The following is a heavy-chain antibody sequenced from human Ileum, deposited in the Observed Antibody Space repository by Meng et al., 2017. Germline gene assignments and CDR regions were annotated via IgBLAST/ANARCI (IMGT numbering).Heavy chain of an antibody. CDR2: ISSSSDTT. Sequence: SLKISCAASGFTFTSYAMSWVRQAPGKGLEWVSVISSSSDTTYYADSVKGRFTISRDNSKNTLHLQMNSLKAEDAAVYYCVKGVHLGRGITYYFDYWGQGTLVTVSS. V-gene: IGHV3-23*01. CDR3: VKGVHLGRGITYYFDY. CDR1: GFTFTSYA. D-gene: IGHD3-10*01. J-gene: IGHJ4*02.